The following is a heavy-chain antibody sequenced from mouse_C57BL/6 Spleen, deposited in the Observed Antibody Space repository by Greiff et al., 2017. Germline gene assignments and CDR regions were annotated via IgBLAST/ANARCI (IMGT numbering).Heavy chain of an antibody. Sequence: VKLVESGAELARPGASVKLSCKASGYTFTSYGISWVKQRTGQGLEWIGEIYPRSGNTYYNEKFKGKATLTADKSSSTAYMELRSLTSEDSAVYFCARSGSYYGNYYYFDYWGQGTTLTVSS. CDR3: ARSGSYYGNYYYFDY. V-gene: IGHV1-81*01. J-gene: IGHJ2*01. CDR2: IYPRSGNT. CDR1: GYTFTSYG. D-gene: IGHD2-1*01.